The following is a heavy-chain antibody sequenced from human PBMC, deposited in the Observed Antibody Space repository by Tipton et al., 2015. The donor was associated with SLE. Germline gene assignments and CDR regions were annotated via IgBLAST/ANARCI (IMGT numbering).Heavy chain of an antibody. J-gene: IGHJ4*02. CDR2: IYYSGNT. V-gene: IGHV4-31*03. Sequence: TLSLTCTVSGDSLSIVGYYWTWIRQRPGEGLEWIGSIYYSGNTYYNPSLKTGVSISLDISTKRLSLQVRSVTAADTAAYYCARVGYYDSAGYPYFDFWGPGTLVTVSS. CDR1: GDSLSIVGYY. D-gene: IGHD3-22*01. CDR3: ARVGYYDSAGYPYFDF.